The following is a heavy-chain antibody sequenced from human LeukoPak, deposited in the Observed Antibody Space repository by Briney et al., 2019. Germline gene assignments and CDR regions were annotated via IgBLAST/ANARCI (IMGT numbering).Heavy chain of an antibody. J-gene: IGHJ3*02. D-gene: IGHD3-22*01. Sequence: RGSLRLSCAASGFTVSSNYMSWVRQAPGRGLEWVSVIYTGRSTYYADSVKGRFTISRDNSKNTLYLQMNSLRAEDTAVYYCARDLGRYDSNQGPLDAFDIWGQGTMVTVSS. CDR3: ARDLGRYDSNQGPLDAFDI. V-gene: IGHV3-53*01. CDR2: IYTGRST. CDR1: GFTVSSNY.